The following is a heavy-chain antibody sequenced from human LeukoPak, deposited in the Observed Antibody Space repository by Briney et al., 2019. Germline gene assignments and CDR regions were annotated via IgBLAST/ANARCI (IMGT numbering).Heavy chain of an antibody. CDR2: MSGSGDGT. D-gene: IGHD3-16*01. V-gene: IGHV3-23*01. CDR1: GFAFSNFA. Sequence: GGSLRLSCAASGFAFSNFAMSWVRQAPGKGLEWVSAMSGSGDGTYYADSVKGRFTISRDNSENTLYLQMNSLRAEDTAVYYCAKMMGQRLYDYCMDVWGKGTTVTVSS. CDR3: AKMMGQRLYDYCMDV. J-gene: IGHJ6*03.